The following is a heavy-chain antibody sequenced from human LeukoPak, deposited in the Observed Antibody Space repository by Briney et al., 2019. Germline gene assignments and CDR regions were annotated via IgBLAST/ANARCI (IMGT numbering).Heavy chain of an antibody. CDR1: GFTFSSYS. CDR3: ARDYGNPGGFDY. J-gene: IGHJ4*02. V-gene: IGHV3-21*01. D-gene: IGHD4-23*01. CDR2: ISSSSSYI. Sequence: PGGSLRLSCAASGFTFSSYSMNWVRQAPGKGLEWVLSISSSSSYIYYADSVKGRFTISRDNAKNSLYLQMNSLRAEDTAVYYCARDYGNPGGFDYWGQGTLVTVSS.